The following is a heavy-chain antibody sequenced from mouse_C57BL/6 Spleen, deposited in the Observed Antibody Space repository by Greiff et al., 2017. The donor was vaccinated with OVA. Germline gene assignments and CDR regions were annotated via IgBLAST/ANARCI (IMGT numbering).Heavy chain of an antibody. CDR1: GYTFTSYW. Sequence: QVQLKQPGAELVKPGASVKLSCKASGYTFTSYWMQWVKQRPGQGLEWIGEIDPSDSYTNYNQKFKGKATLTVDTSSSTAYMQLSSLTSEDSAVYYCARYDYARTGFDYWGQGTTLTVSS. D-gene: IGHD2-4*01. J-gene: IGHJ2*01. V-gene: IGHV1-50*01. CDR3: ARYDYARTGFDY. CDR2: IDPSDSYT.